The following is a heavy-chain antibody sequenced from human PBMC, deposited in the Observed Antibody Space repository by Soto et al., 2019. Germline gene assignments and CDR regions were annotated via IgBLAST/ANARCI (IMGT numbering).Heavy chain of an antibody. CDR1: GFTFTSSA. CDR2: IVVGSGNT. V-gene: IGHV1-58*01. J-gene: IGHJ3*02. CDR3: AADALVAGAFDI. Sequence: SVKVSCKASGFTFTSSAVQWVRQARGQRLEWIGWIVVGSGNTNYAQKFQERVTITRDMSTSTANMDLSSLRSAATARYSCAADALVAGAFDIWGQGTQVAVSS. D-gene: IGHD6-19*01.